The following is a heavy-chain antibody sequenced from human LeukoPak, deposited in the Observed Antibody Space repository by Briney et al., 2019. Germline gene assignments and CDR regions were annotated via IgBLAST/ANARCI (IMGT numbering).Heavy chain of an antibody. CDR3: ESIAAEKYYYYYGMDV. CDR2: ISAYNGNT. Sequence: ASVKVSCKASGYTFTSYGISWVRQAPGQGLEWMGWISAYNGNTNYAQKLQGRVTMTTDTSTSTAYMELRSLRSDDTAVYYCESIAAEKYYYYYGMDVWGQGTTVTVSS. J-gene: IGHJ6*02. D-gene: IGHD6-13*01. V-gene: IGHV1-18*01. CDR1: GYTFTSYG.